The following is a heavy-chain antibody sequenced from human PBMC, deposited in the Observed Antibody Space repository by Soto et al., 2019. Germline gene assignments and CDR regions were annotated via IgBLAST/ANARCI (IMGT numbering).Heavy chain of an antibody. CDR3: ARVVMTTVPASYYYGMDG. D-gene: IGHD4-4*01. CDR1: GGTCSSYA. V-gene: IGHV1-69*11. CDR2: IIPFIGTA. J-gene: IGHJ6*02. Sequence: GAPVKVSCTASGGTCSSYAISWVRQAPGQVLEWMGRIIPFIGTANYAQKFQGRVTITADESTSTAYMELTSLRSEDTAVYYCARVVMTTVPASYYYGMDGWGQGTSVTFSS.